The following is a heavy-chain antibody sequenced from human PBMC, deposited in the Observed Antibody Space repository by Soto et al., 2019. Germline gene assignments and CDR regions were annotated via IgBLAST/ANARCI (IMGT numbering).Heavy chain of an antibody. J-gene: IGHJ6*03. CDR3: ARLQNGLDPDHYYNYMDV. CDR2: IYYSGST. D-gene: IGHD1-1*01. Sequence: SETLSLTCTVSGGSSSSYYWSWIRQPPGKGLEWIGYIYYSGSTNYNPSLKSRVTISVDTSKNQFALKLSSVTAADTAVYYCARLQNGLDPDHYYNYMDVWGEGTTVTVSS. CDR1: GGSSSSYY. V-gene: IGHV4-59*08.